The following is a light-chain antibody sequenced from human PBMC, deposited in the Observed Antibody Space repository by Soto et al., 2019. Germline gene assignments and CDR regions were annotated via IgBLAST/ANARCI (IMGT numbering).Light chain of an antibody. CDR3: AAWDDSLSAVV. Sequence: QPVLTQPPSASGTPGQRVTISCSGSSSNIGGNYVYWYQQLPGTAPKLLIYRNNQRPSGVPDRFSGSKSGTSASLAISGLRSEDEADYYCAAWDDSLSAVVFGGGTKVTVL. CDR1: SSNIGGNY. V-gene: IGLV1-47*01. CDR2: RNN. J-gene: IGLJ2*01.